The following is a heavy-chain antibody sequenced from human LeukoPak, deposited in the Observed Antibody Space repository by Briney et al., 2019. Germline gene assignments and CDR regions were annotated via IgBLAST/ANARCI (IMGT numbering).Heavy chain of an antibody. V-gene: IGHV3-30*02. J-gene: IGHJ4*02. Sequence: GSLRLSCAASGFTFSSYGMHWVRPAPGKGLEWVAFIRYDGSNKYYADSVKGRFTISRDNSKTTLYLQMNSLRADDTAVYYCAKDSGSRVSFDYWGQGTLVTVSS. D-gene: IGHD6-13*01. CDR2: IRYDGSNK. CDR3: AKDSGSRVSFDY. CDR1: GFTFSSYG.